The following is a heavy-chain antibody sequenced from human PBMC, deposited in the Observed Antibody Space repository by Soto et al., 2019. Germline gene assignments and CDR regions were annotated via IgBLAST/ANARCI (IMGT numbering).Heavy chain of an antibody. D-gene: IGHD3-22*01. J-gene: IGHJ4*02. CDR1: GYTFTSYY. CDR3: AILYWYDSSGYTFDY. CDR2: INPSGGST. Sequence: GASVKVSCKASGYTFTSYYMHWVRQAPGQGLEWMGIINPSGGSTSYAQKFQGRVTMTRDTSTSTVYMELSSLRSEDTAVYYCAILYWYDSSGYTFDYWGQGTLVTVSS. V-gene: IGHV1-46*03.